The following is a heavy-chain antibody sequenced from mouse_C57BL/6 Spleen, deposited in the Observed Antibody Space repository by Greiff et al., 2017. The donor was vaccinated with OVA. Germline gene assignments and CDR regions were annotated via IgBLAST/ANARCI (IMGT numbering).Heavy chain of an antibody. D-gene: IGHD5-1*01. J-gene: IGHJ2*01. Sequence: QVQLQQPGAELVMPGASVKLSCKASGYTFTSYWMHWVKQRPGQGLEWIGEIDPSDSYTNYNQKFKGKSTLTVDKSSSTAYMQLSSLTSEDSAVYYCARWSTLDYFDYWGQGTTLTVSS. CDR1: GYTFTSYW. CDR2: IDPSDSYT. V-gene: IGHV1-69*01. CDR3: ARWSTLDYFDY.